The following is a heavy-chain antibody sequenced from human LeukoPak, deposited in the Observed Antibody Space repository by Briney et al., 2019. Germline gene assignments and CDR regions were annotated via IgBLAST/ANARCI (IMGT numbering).Heavy chain of an antibody. CDR3: ARVEEVGGTFDY. D-gene: IGHD1-26*01. J-gene: IGHJ4*02. Sequence: GGSLRLSCAASGFTFSSYAMHWVRQAPGKGLEWVSVIYSGGSTYYADSVKGRFTISRDNSKNTLYLQMNSLRAEDTAVYYCARVEEVGGTFDYWGQGTLVTVSS. V-gene: IGHV3-53*01. CDR2: IYSGGST. CDR1: GFTFSSYA.